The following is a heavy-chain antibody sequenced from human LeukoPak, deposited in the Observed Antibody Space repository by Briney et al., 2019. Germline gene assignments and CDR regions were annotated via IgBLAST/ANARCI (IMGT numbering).Heavy chain of an antibody. CDR2: ISGDGGTT. CDR3: ALDLIFCSGSLDY. V-gene: IGHV3-74*01. Sequence: GGSLRLSCAASGSTLSSHWMNWVRRDRGKGLIWVARISGDGGTTNYADSVKGRFTISRDNAKNTLHLQMNSLRAEDTAVYYCALDLIFCSGSLDYWGQGTLVTVSS. D-gene: IGHD3-10*02. CDR1: GSTLSSHW. J-gene: IGHJ4*02.